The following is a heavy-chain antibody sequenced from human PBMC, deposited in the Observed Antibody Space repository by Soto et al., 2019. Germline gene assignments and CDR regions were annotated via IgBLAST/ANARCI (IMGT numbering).Heavy chain of an antibody. D-gene: IGHD5-18*01. J-gene: IGHJ5*02. Sequence: ASVKVSCKASGGTFSSYAISWVRQAPGQGLEWMGGIIPIFGTANYAQKFQGRVTITADESTSTAYMELSSLRSEDTAVHYCARAIINVDTAMAPGHWFDPWGQGTLVTVSS. V-gene: IGHV1-69*13. CDR2: IIPIFGTA. CDR1: GGTFSSYA. CDR3: ARAIINVDTAMAPGHWFDP.